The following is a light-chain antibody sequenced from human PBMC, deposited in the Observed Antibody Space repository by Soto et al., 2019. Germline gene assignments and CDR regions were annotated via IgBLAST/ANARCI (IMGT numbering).Light chain of an antibody. CDR3: QVWDSSSDHVV. CDR2: DDS. CDR1: NIGSKS. J-gene: IGLJ2*01. Sequence: SYELTQPPSVSVAPGQTARITCGGNNIGSKSVHWYQQKPGQALVLVVYDDSDRPSGIPERFSGSNSGNTATLTISRVEAGDEADYYCQVWDSSSDHVVFGGGTKLTVL. V-gene: IGLV3-21*02.